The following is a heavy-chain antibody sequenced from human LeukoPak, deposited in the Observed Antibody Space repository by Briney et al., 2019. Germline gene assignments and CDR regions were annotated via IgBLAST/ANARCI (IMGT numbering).Heavy chain of an antibody. Sequence: GGSLRLSCAASGFTFDDYAMHWVRQAPGKGLEWVSGISWNSGSIGYADSVKGRFTISRDNAKNSLYLQMNSLRAEDTALYYCASPEVRSGWGQGTLVTVSS. CDR1: GFTFDDYA. D-gene: IGHD4/OR15-4a*01. CDR3: ASPEVRSG. CDR2: ISWNSGSI. J-gene: IGHJ4*02. V-gene: IGHV3-9*01.